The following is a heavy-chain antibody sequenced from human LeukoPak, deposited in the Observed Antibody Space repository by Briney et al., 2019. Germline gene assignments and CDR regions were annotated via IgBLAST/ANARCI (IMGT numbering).Heavy chain of an antibody. V-gene: IGHV1-24*01. CDR1: GYTLTELS. CDR3: ATGYCSGGSCYATYYYGMDV. D-gene: IGHD2-15*01. J-gene: IGHJ6*02. Sequence: GASVKVSCKVSGYTLTELSMHWVRQAPGEGLEWMGGFDPEDGETIYAQKFQGRVTMTKDTSTDTAYMELSSLRSEDTAVYYCATGYCSGGSCYATYYYGMDVWGQGTTVTVSS. CDR2: FDPEDGET.